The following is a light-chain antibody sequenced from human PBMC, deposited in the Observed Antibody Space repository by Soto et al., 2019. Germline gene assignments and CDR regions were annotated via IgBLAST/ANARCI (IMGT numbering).Light chain of an antibody. Sequence: EIVMTQYPATLSVSPGERATLSCMASQSVGSNLAWYQQKPGQAPRLLIYEASTRATGIPARFSGSGSATAFTLTISSRRYEDVSVYYCQQYNNWRPMYTWGQGTKLDIK. CDR2: EAS. CDR3: QQYNNWRPMYT. J-gene: IGKJ2*01. CDR1: QSVGSN. V-gene: IGKV3-15*01.